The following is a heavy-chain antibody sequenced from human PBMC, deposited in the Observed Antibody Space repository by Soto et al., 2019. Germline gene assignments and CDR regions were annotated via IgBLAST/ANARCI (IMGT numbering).Heavy chain of an antibody. CDR2: IHYGGNA. V-gene: IGHV4-39*02. D-gene: IGHD2-2*01. CDR3: ARDDCISTSCYVSY. J-gene: IGHJ4*02. CDR1: GGSVNTYNLF. Sequence: PSETLSLTCTVSGGSVNTYNLFWAWVRQPPGKGLEWIASIHYGGNAYYSPSLTTRVTISRDTSKNRVSLELRSVTAADTAVYYCARDDCISTSCYVSYWGQGTLVTVSS.